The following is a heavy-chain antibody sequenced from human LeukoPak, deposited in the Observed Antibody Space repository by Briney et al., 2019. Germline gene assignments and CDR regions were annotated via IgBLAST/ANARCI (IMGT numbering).Heavy chain of an antibody. D-gene: IGHD1-1*01. CDR2: ISYDGINK. Sequence: PGGSLRLSCAASGFTFNNYNMHWVRQAPGKGLEWVAVISYDGINKYYADSVKGRLTISRDNSKNTLYLQMNSLRAEDTAVYYCAREVLYYYYMDVWGKGTTVTISS. CDR1: GFTFNNYN. CDR3: AREVLYYYYMDV. V-gene: IGHV3-30*03. J-gene: IGHJ6*03.